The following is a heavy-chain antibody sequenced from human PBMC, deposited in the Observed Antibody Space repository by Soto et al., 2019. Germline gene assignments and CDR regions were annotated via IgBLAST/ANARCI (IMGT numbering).Heavy chain of an antibody. CDR2: ISGSGGST. CDR3: AKDTGSSDYGDYGSLGFDY. V-gene: IGHV3-23*01. J-gene: IGHJ4*02. D-gene: IGHD4-17*01. CDR1: GFTFSSYA. Sequence: PGGSLRLSCAASGFTFSSYAVSWVRQAPGKGLEWVSAISGSGGSTYYADSVKGRFTTSRDNSKNTLYLQMNSLRAEDTAVYYCAKDTGSSDYGDYGSLGFDYWGQGTLVTVSS.